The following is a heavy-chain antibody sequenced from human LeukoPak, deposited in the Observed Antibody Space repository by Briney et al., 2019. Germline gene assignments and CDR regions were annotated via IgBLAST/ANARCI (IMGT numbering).Heavy chain of an antibody. CDR2: ISGSDGST. V-gene: IGHV3-23*01. Sequence: PGGSLRLSCAASGFTFSSSAMSWVRLAPGKGLEWVSGISGSDGSTYYADSVKGRFTISRDNSKNTLYLQMNSLRAEDTAVYYCAKDRGSGWHYFDYWGQGTLVTVSS. J-gene: IGHJ4*02. D-gene: IGHD6-19*01. CDR3: AKDRGSGWHYFDY. CDR1: GFTFSSSA.